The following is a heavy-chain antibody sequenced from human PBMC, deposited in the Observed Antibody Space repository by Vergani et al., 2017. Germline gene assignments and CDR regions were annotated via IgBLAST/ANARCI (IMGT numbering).Heavy chain of an antibody. D-gene: IGHD3-9*01. CDR1: GYPFTSYY. Sequence: QVQLVQSGAEVKKPGASVKVSCKASGYPFTSYYMHWVRPAPGQGLEWMGILNPSGGSTSYAQKFQGRVTMTRDTSTSTVYMELSSLRSEDTAVYYGARDRYYDILTAFDYWGQGTLVTVSS. CDR2: LNPSGGST. CDR3: ARDRYYDILTAFDY. J-gene: IGHJ4*02. V-gene: IGHV1-46*01.